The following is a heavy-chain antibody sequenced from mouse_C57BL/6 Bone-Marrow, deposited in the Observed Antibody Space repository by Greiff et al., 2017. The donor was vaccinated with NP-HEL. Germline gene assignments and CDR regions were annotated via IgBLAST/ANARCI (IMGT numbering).Heavy chain of an antibody. CDR3: ASITTVVTNYYAMDY. Sequence: EVKVVESGPELVKPGASVKISCKASGYSFTGYYMHWVKQSHGNILDWIGYIYPYNGVSSYNQKFKGKATLTVDKSSSTAYMELRSLTSEDSAVYYCASITTVVTNYYAMDYWGQGTSVTVSS. CDR1: GYSFTGYY. CDR2: IYPYNGVS. D-gene: IGHD1-1*01. J-gene: IGHJ4*01. V-gene: IGHV1-31*01.